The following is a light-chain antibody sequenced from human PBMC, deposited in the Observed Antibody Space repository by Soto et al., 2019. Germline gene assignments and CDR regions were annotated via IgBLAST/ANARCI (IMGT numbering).Light chain of an antibody. V-gene: IGKV1-5*03. CDR2: RAS. CDR3: QHYNSYPWT. J-gene: IGKJ1*01. CDR1: QSIGSW. Sequence: DLQMTQSHSTLSASVGDRVTISCLASQSIGSWLAWYQQKPGRATKLLIYRASILENGVPRRVSGRGSGTEVTLTISSLQTDDFATYFCQHYNSYPWTFGQGTKVDIK.